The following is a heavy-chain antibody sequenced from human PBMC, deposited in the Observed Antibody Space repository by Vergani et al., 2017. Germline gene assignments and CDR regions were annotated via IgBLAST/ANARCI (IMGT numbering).Heavy chain of an antibody. V-gene: IGHV3-33*06. CDR1: GFTFSSYG. Sequence: QVQLVESGGGVVQPGRSLRLSCAASGFTFSSYGMHWVRQAPGKGLEWVAVIWYDGSNKYYADSVKGRFTISRDNSKNTLYLQMNSLRAEDTAVYYCAKETMVRGVVDYWGQGTLVTVSS. J-gene: IGHJ4*02. D-gene: IGHD3-10*01. CDR3: AKETMVRGVVDY. CDR2: IWYDGSNK.